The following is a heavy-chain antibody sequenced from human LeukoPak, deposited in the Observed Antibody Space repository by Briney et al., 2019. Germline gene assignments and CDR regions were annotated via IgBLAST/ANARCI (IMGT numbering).Heavy chain of an antibody. CDR2: ISGSGGGT. Sequence: GGSLRLSCAASGFTFSSFAMSWVRQAPGKGLEWVSGISGSGGGTYYADSVKGRFTISRDNAKSTLYLQMNSLRAEDTAVYYCVRDSTTAYYFDYWGQGILLTVSS. V-gene: IGHV3-23*01. J-gene: IGHJ4*02. D-gene: IGHD4-11*01. CDR3: VRDSTTAYYFDY. CDR1: GFTFSSFA.